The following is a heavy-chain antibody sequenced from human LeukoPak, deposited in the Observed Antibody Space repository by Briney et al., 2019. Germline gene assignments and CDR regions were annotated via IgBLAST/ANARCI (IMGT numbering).Heavy chain of an antibody. CDR3: ARNDYGDYGFDY. CDR1: GFTFSRHS. J-gene: IGHJ4*02. V-gene: IGHV3-48*01. D-gene: IGHD4-17*01. Sequence: GGSLRLSCAASGFTFSRHSMHWVRQAPGKGLEWVSFIADNSNQIDYADSVKGRFTISRDNAKKSFYLQMNSLRAEDTAVYYCARNDYGDYGFDYWDQGTLVTVSS. CDR2: IADNSNQI.